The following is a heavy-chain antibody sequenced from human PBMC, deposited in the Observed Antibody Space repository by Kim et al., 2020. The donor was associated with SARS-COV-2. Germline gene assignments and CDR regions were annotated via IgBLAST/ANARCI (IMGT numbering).Heavy chain of an antibody. D-gene: IGHD3-16*01. J-gene: IGHJ4*02. CDR3: ARVVAGSTWGFDY. CDR2: INTANGNT. CDR1: GYTLTSYG. Sequence: ASVKVSCKASGYTLTSYGIHWVRQAPGQRLEWMGWINTANGNTKYSQKFQGSVTFSRDTSASTAHMEVSSLRSEDMAVYYCARVVAGSTWGFDYWGQGTL. V-gene: IGHV1-3*04.